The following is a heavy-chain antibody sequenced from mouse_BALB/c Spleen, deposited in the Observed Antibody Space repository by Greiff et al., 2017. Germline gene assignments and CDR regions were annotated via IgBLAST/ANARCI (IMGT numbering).Heavy chain of an antibody. CDR1: GFSLTSYG. CDR2: IWAGGST. Sequence: QVQLQQSGPGLVAPSQSLSITCTVSGFSLTSYGVHWVRQPPGKGLEWLGVIWAGGSTNYNSALMSRLSISKDNSKSQVFLKMNSLQTDDTAMYYCAREPRGTSYAMDYWGQGTSVTVSS. V-gene: IGHV2-9*02. J-gene: IGHJ4*01. CDR3: AREPRGTSYAMDY.